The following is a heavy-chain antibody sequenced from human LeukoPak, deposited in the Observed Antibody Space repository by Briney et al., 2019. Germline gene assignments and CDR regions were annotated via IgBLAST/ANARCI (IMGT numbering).Heavy chain of an antibody. CDR3: ATEGVEYSSSYFDP. Sequence: PSETLSLTCTVSGGSISSGSYYWGWIRQPPGKGLEWIGNIYYSGSTYYNPSLKSRVSISVDTSKNQFSLKLTSVTAADTAVYYCATEGVEYSSSYFDPWGQGTLVTVSS. CDR1: GGSISSGSYY. D-gene: IGHD6-6*01. J-gene: IGHJ5*02. CDR2: IYYSGST. V-gene: IGHV4-39*07.